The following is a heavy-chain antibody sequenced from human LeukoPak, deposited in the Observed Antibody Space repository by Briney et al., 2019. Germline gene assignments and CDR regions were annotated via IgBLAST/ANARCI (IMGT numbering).Heavy chain of an antibody. CDR3: ARSIAVAGGVYYYMDV. J-gene: IGHJ6*03. CDR2: IYYSGRT. Sequence: PSETLSLTCTVSVGSISNKYWSWIRQPRGKGLEWIGYIYYSGRTNYNPSLKSRVTILVDTSKNQFSLKLSSVTAADTAVYYCARSIAVAGGVYYYMDVWGKGTTVTVSS. D-gene: IGHD6-19*01. CDR1: VGSISNKY. V-gene: IGHV4-59*08.